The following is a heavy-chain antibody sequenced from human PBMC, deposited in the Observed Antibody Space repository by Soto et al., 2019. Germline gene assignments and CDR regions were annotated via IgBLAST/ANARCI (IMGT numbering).Heavy chain of an antibody. V-gene: IGHV1-3*01. CDR2: INAGNGNT. CDR3: ARVVGIAVDDY. Sequence: QVQLVQSGAEVKKPGASVKVSCKASGYTFTSYAMHWVRQAPGQRLEWMGWINAGNGNTKYSQKFQGRVTITRDTSESKAYMEMSSLRSEDTAVYYCARVVGIAVDDYWGQGTLVTVSS. CDR1: GYTFTSYA. D-gene: IGHD6-19*01. J-gene: IGHJ4*02.